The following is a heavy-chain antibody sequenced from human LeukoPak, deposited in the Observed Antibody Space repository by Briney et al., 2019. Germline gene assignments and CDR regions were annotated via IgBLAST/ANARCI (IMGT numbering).Heavy chain of an antibody. D-gene: IGHD2-21*01. J-gene: IGHJ4*02. CDR2: IYHSGST. Sequence: SETLSLTCAVSGYSISSGYYWGWIRQPPGKGLEWIGSIYHSGSTYCNPSLKSRVTISVDTSKNQFSLKLSSVTAADTAVYYCARRDCGGDCSYDYWGQGTLVTVSS. V-gene: IGHV4-38-2*01. CDR1: GYSISSGYY. CDR3: ARRDCGGDCSYDY.